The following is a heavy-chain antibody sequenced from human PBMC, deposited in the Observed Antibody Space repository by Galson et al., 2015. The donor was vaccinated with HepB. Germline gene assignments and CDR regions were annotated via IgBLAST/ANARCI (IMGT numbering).Heavy chain of an antibody. CDR3: ATSAGHSTDPYYMNF. Sequence: SVKVSCKASGGTFSVYAVSWVRQAPGQGLEWMGGIIPMFGAATYAQKFQDKVTISADKSTTTAYMEFSSLRSEDTAVYYCATSAGHSTDPYYMNFWGEGSTVTV. D-gene: IGHD5-18*01. V-gene: IGHV1-69*06. CDR1: GGTFSVYA. J-gene: IGHJ6*03. CDR2: IIPMFGAA.